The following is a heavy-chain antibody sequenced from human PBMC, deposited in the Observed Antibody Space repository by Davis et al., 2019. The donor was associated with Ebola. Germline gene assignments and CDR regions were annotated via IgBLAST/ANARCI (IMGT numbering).Heavy chain of an antibody. CDR3: ARDDNSDYYYYGMDV. CDR2: INPSGGST. CDR1: GYTFTSYG. Sequence: AASVKVSCKASGYTFTSYGISWVRQAPGQGLEWMGIINPSGGSTSYAQKFQGRVTMTRDTSTSTVYMELSSLRSEDTAVYYCARDDNSDYYYYGMDVWGQGTTVTVSS. D-gene: IGHD5-24*01. J-gene: IGHJ6*02. V-gene: IGHV1-46*03.